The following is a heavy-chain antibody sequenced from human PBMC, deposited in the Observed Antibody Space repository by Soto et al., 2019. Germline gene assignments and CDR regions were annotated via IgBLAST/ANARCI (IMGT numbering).Heavy chain of an antibody. CDR2: SSNSGTFS. Sequence: GGSLRLSCEGTGFTFSDYYISWIRQAPGKGLEWISYSSNSGTFSRYADSVKGRFSISRDNTKNLLYLQMNSLRAEDTAVYYCARSGDNYNRLDYWGQGTPVTVSS. CDR1: GFTFSDYY. CDR3: ARSGDNYNRLDY. J-gene: IGHJ4*02. D-gene: IGHD1-1*01. V-gene: IGHV3-11*06.